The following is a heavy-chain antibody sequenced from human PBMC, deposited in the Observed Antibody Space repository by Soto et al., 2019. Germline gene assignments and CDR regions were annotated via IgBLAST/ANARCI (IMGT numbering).Heavy chain of an antibody. D-gene: IGHD7-27*01. CDR3: VRGLLGSGGHFDY. CDR2: IWYDGSNT. CDR1: GFIFSSFG. Sequence: PGESLKISCAASGFIFSSFGMHWVRQAPGKGLEWVAHIWYDGSNTYYADSVKGRFTISRDNSRNTLHLQMNSLRAEDTAVYHCVRGLLGSGGHFDYWGQGTPVTVSS. V-gene: IGHV3-33*01. J-gene: IGHJ4*02.